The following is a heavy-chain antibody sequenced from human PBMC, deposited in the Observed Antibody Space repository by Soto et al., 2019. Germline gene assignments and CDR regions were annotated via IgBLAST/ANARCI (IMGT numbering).Heavy chain of an antibody. Sequence: SETLSLTCTVSGGSISSGDYYWSWIRQPPGKGLEWIGYIYYSGSTYYNPSLKSRVTISVDTSKNQFSLKLSSVTAADTAVYYCARGGSFNWFDPWGQGTLVTVSS. D-gene: IGHD6-13*01. CDR1: GGSISSGDYY. CDR3: ARGGSFNWFDP. J-gene: IGHJ5*02. CDR2: IYYSGST. V-gene: IGHV4-30-4*01.